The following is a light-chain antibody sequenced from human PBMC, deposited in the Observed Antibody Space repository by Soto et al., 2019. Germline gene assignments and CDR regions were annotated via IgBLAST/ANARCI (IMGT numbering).Light chain of an antibody. CDR1: SSDVGGYND. Sequence: QSALTQPASVSGSPGQSITISCTGTSSDVGGYNDVSWYQQHPGKAPKLMIYGVSNRPSGVSNRFSGSKSGNTASLTISGLQAEDDADYYCNSYTSYSIFLYVFGPVTVVTV. V-gene: IGLV2-14*01. CDR2: GVS. J-gene: IGLJ1*01. CDR3: NSYTSYSIFLYV.